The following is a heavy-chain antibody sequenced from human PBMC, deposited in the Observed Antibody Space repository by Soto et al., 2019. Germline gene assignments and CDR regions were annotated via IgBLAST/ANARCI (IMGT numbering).Heavy chain of an antibody. CDR1: GFTFSSYW. Sequence: AGSLRLSCAASGFTFSSYWMHWVRQVPGKGLLWVSRIDEYGSTINYADSVKGRFTISRDNARNTLYLEMNSLRAEDTALYYCTRDIGGKGAYWGPGTLVTSPQ. CDR3: TRDIGGKGAY. J-gene: IGHJ4*02. CDR2: IDEYGSTI. V-gene: IGHV3-74*01. D-gene: IGHD3-10*01.